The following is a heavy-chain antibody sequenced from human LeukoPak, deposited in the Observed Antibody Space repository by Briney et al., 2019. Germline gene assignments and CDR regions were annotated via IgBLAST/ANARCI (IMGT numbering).Heavy chain of an antibody. Sequence: TSETLSLTCTVSGGSISGTDLYWGWIRQPPGKGLEWIGSIYYSGNTYYNPSLKSRVTISIDTSKNQFSLKLSSVTAADTAVYYCSNYYGSSGHPDAFNIWGQGTMVTVSS. J-gene: IGHJ3*02. CDR2: IYYSGNT. D-gene: IGHD3-22*01. CDR3: SNYYGSSGHPDAFNI. V-gene: IGHV4-39*01. CDR1: GGSISGTDLY.